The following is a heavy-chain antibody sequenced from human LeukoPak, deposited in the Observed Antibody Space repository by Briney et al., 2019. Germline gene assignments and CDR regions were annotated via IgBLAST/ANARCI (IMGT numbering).Heavy chain of an antibody. Sequence: ASVTVSCTASGYTFTSYYMHWVRQAPGQGLEWMGIINPSGGSTSYAQKFQGRVTMTRDTSTSTVYMELSSLRSEDTAVYYCAPAPTKDDAFDIWGQGTMVTVSS. CDR3: APAPTKDDAFDI. CDR2: INPSGGST. J-gene: IGHJ3*02. V-gene: IGHV1-46*01. CDR1: GYTFTSYY.